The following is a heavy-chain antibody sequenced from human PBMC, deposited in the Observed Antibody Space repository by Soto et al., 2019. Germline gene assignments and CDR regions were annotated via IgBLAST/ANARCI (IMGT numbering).Heavy chain of an antibody. CDR3: ARLLSYYYGSGFYYYHLDV. D-gene: IGHD3-10*01. Sequence: PSETLSLTCTVSGGSISSYYWSWIRQPPGKGLKKIGYIYYSGSTNYNPSLKSRVTISVDTSKNQFSLKLSSVTAADTAVYYCARLLSYYYGSGFYYYHLDVWGKGTTVTV. V-gene: IGHV4-59*01. J-gene: IGHJ6*03. CDR1: GGSISSYY. CDR2: IYYSGST.